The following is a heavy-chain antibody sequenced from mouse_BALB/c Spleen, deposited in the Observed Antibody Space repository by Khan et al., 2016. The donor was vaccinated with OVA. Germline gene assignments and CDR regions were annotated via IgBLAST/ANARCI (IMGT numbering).Heavy chain of an antibody. J-gene: IGHJ2*01. Sequence: QVQLKQSGPELVKPGASVKISCKASGYTFTDNYINWVKQKPGQGLEWIGWIYPGSGKTKYNEKFKGKATLTVDTSSSTTYMQLSSLTSEDTAVYFCARGGYYSNSLFDYWGQGTTLTVSS. CDR2: IYPGSGKT. CDR3: ARGGYYSNSLFDY. D-gene: IGHD1-1*01. CDR1: GYTFTDNY. V-gene: IGHV1-84*02.